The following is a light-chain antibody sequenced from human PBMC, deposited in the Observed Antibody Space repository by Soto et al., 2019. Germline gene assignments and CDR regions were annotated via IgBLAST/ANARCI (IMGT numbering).Light chain of an antibody. J-gene: IGLJ3*02. CDR2: EVS. CDR3: SSYTSSTTWV. V-gene: IGLV2-14*01. CDR1: GSDVGFSKF. Sequence: QSALTQPASVSGSPGQSITISFTGTGSDVGFSKFVSWHQQHPGKAPKLIIYEVSDRPSGVSNRFSGSKSGNTASLTISGLQAEDEADYYCSSYTSSTTWVFGGGTQLTVL.